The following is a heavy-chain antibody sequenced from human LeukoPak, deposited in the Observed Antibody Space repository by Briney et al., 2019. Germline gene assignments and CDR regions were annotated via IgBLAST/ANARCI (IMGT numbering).Heavy chain of an antibody. CDR1: GFTFSSYG. CDR2: IWYDGSNK. D-gene: IGHD6-13*01. V-gene: IGHV3-33*01. Sequence: GGSLRLSYAASGFTFSSYGMHWVRQAPGKGLDWVAGIWYDGSNKYYADSVKGPFTISRENSKNTLYLQMNSLRAEDTAVYYCARDPMGIAAAGIDYWGQGTLVTVSS. CDR3: ARDPMGIAAAGIDY. J-gene: IGHJ4*02.